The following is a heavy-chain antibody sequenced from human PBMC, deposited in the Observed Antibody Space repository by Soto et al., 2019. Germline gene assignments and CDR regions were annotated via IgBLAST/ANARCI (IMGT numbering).Heavy chain of an antibody. CDR1: GYAFTDSF. J-gene: IGHJ4*02. CDR3: ARARIGTLNGFDY. CDR2: INPFGGRV. V-gene: IGHV1-46*01. Sequence: QVQLVQSGAEVKTPGASVTVSCKTSGYAFTDSFIHWLRQAPGHGLEWMGMINPFGGRVTYAQTSQGRVTMTKDTSANTVYLELNSLVPEQTGVYYCARARIGTLNGFDYWGQGTLVSVSS. D-gene: IGHD1-1*01.